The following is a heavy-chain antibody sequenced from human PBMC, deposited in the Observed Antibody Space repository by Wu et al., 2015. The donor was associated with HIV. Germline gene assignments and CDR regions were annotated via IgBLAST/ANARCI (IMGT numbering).Heavy chain of an antibody. CDR1: GATFSSYA. Sequence: QVHLLQSGAEVKKPGSSVRVSCKASGATFSSYALSWVRQAPGQGLEWMGRLIPMYGTADYAQRFQGRVTITADVSTSTAYMVVSSLRSDDTAVYYCAGGGGRTSSRTPLYVLGLGNTWSPFSS. CDR3: AGGGGRTSSRTPLYV. J-gene: IGHJ6*02. V-gene: IGHV1-69*13. D-gene: IGHD4-23*01. CDR2: LIPMYGTA.